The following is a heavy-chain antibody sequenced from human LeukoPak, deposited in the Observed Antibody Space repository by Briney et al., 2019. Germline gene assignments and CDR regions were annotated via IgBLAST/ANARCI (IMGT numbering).Heavy chain of an antibody. CDR1: GFTVSSNY. V-gene: IGHV3-21*01. Sequence: PGGSLRLSCAASGFTVSSNYMSWVRQAPGKGLEWVSCISSSSNYIYYADSVKGRFTISRDDAKNSLYLQMNSLRAEDTAVYYCARDEGVSFDYWGQGTLVTVSS. J-gene: IGHJ4*02. CDR3: ARDEGVSFDY. CDR2: ISSSSNYI.